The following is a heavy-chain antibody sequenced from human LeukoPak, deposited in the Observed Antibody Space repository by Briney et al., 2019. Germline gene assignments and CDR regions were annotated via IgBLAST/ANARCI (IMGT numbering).Heavy chain of an antibody. D-gene: IGHD2-15*01. Sequence: PSETLSLTCTVSGGSMSGHYWTWIRQPAGKGLEWIGRMFSSESTNYNPSLKSRVSMSLDTSKNQFSLKLTSMTAADTAVYYCARGGGFGYWGQGTLVTASS. J-gene: IGHJ4*02. V-gene: IGHV4-4*07. CDR3: ARGGGFGY. CDR2: MFSSEST. CDR1: GGSMSGHY.